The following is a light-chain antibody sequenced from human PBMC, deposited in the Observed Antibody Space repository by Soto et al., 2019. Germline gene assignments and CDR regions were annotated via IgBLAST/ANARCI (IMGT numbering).Light chain of an antibody. V-gene: IGKV3-15*01. Sequence: EIVLTQSPGTLSLSPGERATLSCRASQSVSNNYLAWYQQKPGQAPRLLIYGASTRATGIPARFSGSGSGTEFTLTISSLQSVDFAVYYCQQYNNWLTWTFGQGTKVDI. CDR2: GAS. J-gene: IGKJ1*01. CDR3: QQYNNWLTWT. CDR1: QSVSNN.